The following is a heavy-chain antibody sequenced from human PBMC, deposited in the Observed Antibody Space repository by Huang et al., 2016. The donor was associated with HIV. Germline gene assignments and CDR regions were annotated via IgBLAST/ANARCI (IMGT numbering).Heavy chain of an antibody. V-gene: IGHV4-59*11. J-gene: IGHJ4*02. D-gene: IGHD3-3*01. CDR2: IDYSGST. CDR3: ARDHHDFWRGYRRMYFFDH. Sequence: QVQLQESGPGLVKPSETLSLTCTVSGCSLSTHYWTWIRQPPGKGLEGIGSIDYSGSTNYSPSLKSRVTILLDTSKNQFSLRVNSVTAAGTAMYYCARDHHDFWRGYRRMYFFDHWGQGTLVTVSS. CDR1: GCSLSTHY.